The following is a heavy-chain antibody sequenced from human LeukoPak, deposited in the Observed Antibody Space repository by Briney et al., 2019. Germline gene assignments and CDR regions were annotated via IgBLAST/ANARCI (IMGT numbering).Heavy chain of an antibody. Sequence: PSQTLSLTCTVSGGSIISDTYYWSWIRQPAGKGLEWIGRIYNSGSTNYNPSLKSRVTISVDTSKNQFSLKLSSVSAADTAVYYCARGTTYNQYYYDSSGYYSFDYWGQGTLVTVSS. J-gene: IGHJ4*02. CDR1: GGSIISDTYY. CDR2: IYNSGST. CDR3: ARGTTYNQYYYDSSGYYSFDY. D-gene: IGHD3-22*01. V-gene: IGHV4-61*02.